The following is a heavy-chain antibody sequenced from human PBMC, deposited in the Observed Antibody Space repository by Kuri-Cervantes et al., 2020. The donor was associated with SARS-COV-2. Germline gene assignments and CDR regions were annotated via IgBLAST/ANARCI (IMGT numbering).Heavy chain of an antibody. CDR2: IYHSGST. V-gene: IGHV4-38-2*02. Sequence: GSLRLSCTVSGYSISSGYYWGWIRQPPGKGLEWIGSIYHSGSTYYNPSLKSRVTISVDTSKNQFSLELSSMTAADTAVYYCAREDRGWFDPWGQGTLVTVSS. CDR3: AREDRGWFDP. J-gene: IGHJ5*02. CDR1: GYSISSGYY.